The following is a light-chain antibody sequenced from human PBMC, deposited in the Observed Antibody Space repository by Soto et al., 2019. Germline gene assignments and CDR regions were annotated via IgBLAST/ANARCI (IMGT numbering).Light chain of an antibody. Sequence: DIVLTQSPDSLAVSLGERATINCKSSQSVLYSSNNKNYLAWYQQKPGQPPKLLIYWASTRESGVPDRFSGSGYGTDFTLTISSLQAEDVAVYYCQQYYSTPGFTFGPGTKVDIQ. CDR3: QQYYSTPGFT. V-gene: IGKV4-1*01. CDR2: WAS. J-gene: IGKJ3*01. CDR1: QSVLYSSNNKNY.